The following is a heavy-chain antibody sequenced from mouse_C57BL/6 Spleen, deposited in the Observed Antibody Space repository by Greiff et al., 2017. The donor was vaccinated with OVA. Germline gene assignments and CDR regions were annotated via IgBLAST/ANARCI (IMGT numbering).Heavy chain of an antibody. CDR2: IRSKSNNYAT. Sequence: EVQVVESGGGLVQPKGSLKLSCAASGFSFNTYAMNWVRQAPGKGLEWVARIRSKSNNYATYYADSVKDRFTISRDDSESMLYLQMNNLKTEDTAMYYCVREGYYYGSSHWYFDVWGTGTTVTVSS. V-gene: IGHV10-1*01. D-gene: IGHD1-1*01. J-gene: IGHJ1*03. CDR3: VREGYYYGSSHWYFDV. CDR1: GFSFNTYA.